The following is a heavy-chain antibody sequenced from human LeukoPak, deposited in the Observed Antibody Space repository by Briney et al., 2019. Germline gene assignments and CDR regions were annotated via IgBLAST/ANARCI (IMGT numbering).Heavy chain of an antibody. D-gene: IGHD4-17*01. CDR1: GDSISSGNYY. CDR3: ARDWRSGDNNWFDP. CDR2: ISPTGST. Sequence: SQTLSLTCTVSGDSISSGNYYWTWIRQPAGKTLEWIGRISPTGSTNYNPSVKSRVSISLDTSKNQFSLKLSSVTAADTAVFYCARDWRSGDNNWFDPWGQGTLVTVSS. V-gene: IGHV4-61*02. J-gene: IGHJ5*02.